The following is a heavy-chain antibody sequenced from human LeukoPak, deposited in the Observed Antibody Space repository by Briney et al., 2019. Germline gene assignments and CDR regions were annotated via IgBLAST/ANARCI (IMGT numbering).Heavy chain of an antibody. J-gene: IGHJ6*03. V-gene: IGHV3-20*04. Sequence: GGSLRLSCAASGFTFDDYGMSWVRQAPGKGLEWVSGINWNGGSTGYTDSVKGRFTISRDNAKNSLYLQMNSLRAEDTALYYCARKVGATTLYYYYMDVWGKGTTVTVSS. CDR3: ARKVGATTLYYYYMDV. CDR1: GFTFDDYG. D-gene: IGHD1-26*01. CDR2: INWNGGST.